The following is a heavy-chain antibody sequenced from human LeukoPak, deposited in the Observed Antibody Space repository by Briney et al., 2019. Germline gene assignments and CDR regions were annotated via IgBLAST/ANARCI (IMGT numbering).Heavy chain of an antibody. CDR1: GFTFSNYA. Sequence: GGSLRLSCAASGFTFSNYAMSWVRQAPARGLEWVSSLRGDGETFYADSVKGRFTLSRDESRNTVFLQLNSLRVEDTAVYYCAKMYYYDSSGSLDYWGQGTLVTVSS. CDR3: AKMYYYDSSGSLDY. D-gene: IGHD3-22*01. J-gene: IGHJ4*02. CDR2: LRGDGET. V-gene: IGHV3-23*01.